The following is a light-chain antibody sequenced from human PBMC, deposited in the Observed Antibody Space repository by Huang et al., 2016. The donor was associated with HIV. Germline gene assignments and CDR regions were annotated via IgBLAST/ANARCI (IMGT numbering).Light chain of an antibody. J-gene: IGKJ1*01. Sequence: DIQMTQSPSSLSASVGDRVTITCRASQGISNSLAWYQQRPGEAPKLLLYAASRLESGVPSSFSGNGSGTDYTLTISTLQPEDFATYYCQQYYSTPTFGQGTKVAVK. V-gene: IGKV1-NL1*01. CDR1: QGISNS. CDR2: AAS. CDR3: QQYYSTPT.